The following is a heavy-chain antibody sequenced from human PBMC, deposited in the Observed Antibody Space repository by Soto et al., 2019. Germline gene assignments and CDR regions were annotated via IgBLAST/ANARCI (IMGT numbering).Heavy chain of an antibody. CDR3: AKDISPVWSRDIEF. CDR2: ISDAGERT. J-gene: IGHJ4*02. Sequence: PGGSLRLSCSATAFTFSNYAMTWVRLAPGKGLEWVSAISDAGERTNYEDSVMGRFTVSRDNSKNTLYLQMNALRPEDTAVYSCAKDISPVWSRDIEFWGQGTLVTVSS. V-gene: IGHV3-23*01. D-gene: IGHD2-8*02. CDR1: AFTFSNYA.